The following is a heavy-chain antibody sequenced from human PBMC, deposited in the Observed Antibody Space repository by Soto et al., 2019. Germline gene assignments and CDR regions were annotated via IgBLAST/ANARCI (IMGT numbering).Heavy chain of an antibody. V-gene: IGHV4-59*01. J-gene: IGHJ5*01. CDR2: IYYSGIT. CDR3: ARVRDFWSGYYWFDS. D-gene: IGHD3-3*01. CDR1: GGSISSYY. Sequence: SETLSLTCTVSGGSISSYYWSWIRQPPGKGLEWIGYIYYSGITNYNPSLKSRVAISVDTSKNQFSLKLSSVTAADTAVYYCARVRDFWSGYYWFDSWGQGTLVTVSS.